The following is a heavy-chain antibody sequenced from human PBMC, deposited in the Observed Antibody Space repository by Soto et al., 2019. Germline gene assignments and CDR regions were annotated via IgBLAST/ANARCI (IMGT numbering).Heavy chain of an antibody. CDR3: ARHIPYHGKDV. D-gene: IGHD2-21*01. Sequence: EVQLVESGGGLVQPGGSLRLSCAASGFTFSDHYMDWVRQAPGKGLEWVGRIRNKVNSYTTEYAASVKGRFTISRDDSKNSLYLQMNSLKTQDTAVYYCARHIPYHGKDVWGQGTTVTVPS. CDR2: IRNKVNSYTT. J-gene: IGHJ6*02. V-gene: IGHV3-72*01. CDR1: GFTFSDHY.